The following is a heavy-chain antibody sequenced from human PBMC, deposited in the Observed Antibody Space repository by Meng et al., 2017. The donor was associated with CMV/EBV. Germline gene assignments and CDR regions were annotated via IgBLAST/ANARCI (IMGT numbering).Heavy chain of an antibody. D-gene: IGHD2-2*02. J-gene: IGHJ6*02. Sequence: GGSLRLSCAASGFTVSSNYMSWVRQAPGKGLEWVSVIYSCGSTYYADSVNGRFTISRDNSKNTLYLQMNSLRAEDTAVYYCARDGRVDTISTSCYRPGRVLGGMDVWGQGTTVTVSS. CDR3: ARDGRVDTISTSCYRPGRVLGGMDV. V-gene: IGHV3-66*03. CDR1: GFTVSSNY. CDR2: IYSCGST.